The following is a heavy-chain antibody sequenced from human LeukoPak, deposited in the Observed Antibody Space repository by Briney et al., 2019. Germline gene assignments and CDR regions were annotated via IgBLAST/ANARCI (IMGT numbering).Heavy chain of an antibody. V-gene: IGHV1-18*01. CDR3: AREGGVVVPGTNWFDP. D-gene: IGHD2-2*01. Sequence: ASVKVSCKASGYTFTSYGISWVRQAPGQGLEWMGWISAYNGNTNYAQKFQGRVTITADESTSTAYMELSSLRSEDTAVYYCAREGGVVVPGTNWFDPWGQGTLVTVSS. CDR1: GYTFTSYG. J-gene: IGHJ5*02. CDR2: ISAYNGNT.